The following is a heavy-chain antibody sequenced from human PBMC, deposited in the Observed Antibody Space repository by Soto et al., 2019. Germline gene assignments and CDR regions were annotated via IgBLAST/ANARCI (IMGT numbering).Heavy chain of an antibody. Sequence: GGSLRLSCAASGFTFSSYSMNWVRQAPGKGLEWISCIGGSGNAIYYADSVKGRFTVSRDNAKNSLYLQMNSLRAEDTAVYYCARDPRMTDYYYYMDVRGKGTTVTV. V-gene: IGHV3-48*01. D-gene: IGHD2-21*02. J-gene: IGHJ6*03. CDR1: GFTFSSYS. CDR2: IGGSGNAI. CDR3: ARDPRMTDYYYYMDV.